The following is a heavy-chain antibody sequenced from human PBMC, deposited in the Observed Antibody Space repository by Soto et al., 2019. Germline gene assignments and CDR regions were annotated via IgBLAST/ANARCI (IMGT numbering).Heavy chain of an antibody. J-gene: IGHJ4*02. CDR1: GGSFTSNSW. Sequence: SETLSLTCAVSGGSFTSNSWWTWLRQPPGQGLEWIGEIYRTGSTNYNPSLKSRVTISLDKSENKFSLKVTSLTAADTAVYYCASRDPGSSVDYWGQGTLVTVSS. CDR3: ASRDPGSSVDY. V-gene: IGHV4-4*02. CDR2: IYRTGST. D-gene: IGHD3-22*01.